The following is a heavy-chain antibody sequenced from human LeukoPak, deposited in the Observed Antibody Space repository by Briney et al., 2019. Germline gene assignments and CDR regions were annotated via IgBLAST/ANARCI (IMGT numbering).Heavy chain of an antibody. V-gene: IGHV3-23*01. CDR3: AKAFGFGELSFTY. J-gene: IGHJ4*02. D-gene: IGHD3-10*01. Sequence: GGSLRLSCAASGFTFSSYAMSWVRQAPGKGLEWVSAISGSGGSTYYADSVKGRFTISRDNSKNTLYLQVNSLRAEDTAVYYCAKAFGFGELSFTYWGQGTLVTVSS. CDR1: GFTFSSYA. CDR2: ISGSGGST.